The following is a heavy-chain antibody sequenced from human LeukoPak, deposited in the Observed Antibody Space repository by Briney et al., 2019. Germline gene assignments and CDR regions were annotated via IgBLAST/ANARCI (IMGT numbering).Heavy chain of an antibody. Sequence: PGTSLRLSCAASGFTFSSYTMHWVRQAPGKGLEWVAVISYDGNEKYYADSVKGRFTISRDNSKSTMYLQMNSLRAEDTAAYYCARKGGTMVNYRPFDYWGQGTLVTVSS. CDR2: ISYDGNEK. CDR3: ARKGGTMVNYRPFDY. V-gene: IGHV3-30*04. CDR1: GFTFSSYT. D-gene: IGHD3-10*01. J-gene: IGHJ4*02.